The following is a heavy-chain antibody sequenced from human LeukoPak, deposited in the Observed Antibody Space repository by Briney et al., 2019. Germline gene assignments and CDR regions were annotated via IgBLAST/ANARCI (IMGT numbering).Heavy chain of an antibody. D-gene: IGHD6-19*01. CDR3: AREAVARVWYFDF. CDR2: ISSKRGTT. J-gene: IGHJ2*01. Sequence: ASVMVTCKAAGYTFISYGFSWVREAPGQGLEWMGWISSKRGTTHSAQNSQDRLIMTTDTSTSTAYMELRSLRSDDTAVYYCAREAVARVWYFDFWGHGTLVTVSS. V-gene: IGHV1-18*01. CDR1: GYTFISYG.